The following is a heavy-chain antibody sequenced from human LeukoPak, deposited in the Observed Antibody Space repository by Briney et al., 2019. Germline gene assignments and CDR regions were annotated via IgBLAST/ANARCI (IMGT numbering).Heavy chain of an antibody. D-gene: IGHD3-22*01. V-gene: IGHV3-43*02. CDR1: GFTFDDYA. J-gene: IGHJ4*02. CDR2: ISGDGGST. Sequence: GGSLRPSSAASGFTFDDYAMHWVRQAPGKGLEWVSLISGDGGSTYYADSVKGRFTISRDNSKNSLYLQMNSLRTEDTALYYCAKDDYYYDSSGYYPTFDYWGQGTLVTVSS. CDR3: AKDDYYYDSSGYYPTFDY.